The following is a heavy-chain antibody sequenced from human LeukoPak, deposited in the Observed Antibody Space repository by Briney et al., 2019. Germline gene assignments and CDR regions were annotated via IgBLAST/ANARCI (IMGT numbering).Heavy chain of an antibody. J-gene: IGHJ4*02. Sequence: GGSLRLSCAASGFTFSSYGMHWVRQAPGKGLEWVAVISYDGSNKYYADSVKGRFTISRDKSKNTLYLQMNSLRAEDTAVYYCAKMDDYYGSGSSFDYWGQGTLVTVSS. CDR1: GFTFSSYG. CDR3: AKMDDYYGSGSSFDY. D-gene: IGHD3-10*01. CDR2: ISYDGSNK. V-gene: IGHV3-30*18.